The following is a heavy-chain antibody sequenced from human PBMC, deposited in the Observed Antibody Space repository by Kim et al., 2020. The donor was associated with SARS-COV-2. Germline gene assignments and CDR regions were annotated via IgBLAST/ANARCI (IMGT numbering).Heavy chain of an antibody. CDR2: IDAYNGNS. CDR1: GYTFNNYG. J-gene: IGHJ4*02. CDR3: ARLDRAVAGHSDF. V-gene: IGHV1-18*01. Sequence: ASVKVSCRASGYTFNNYGISWVRQAPGQGLEWMGWIDAYNGNSRYVQSLQDRVIMTTDTSTSTAYMELRSLRSDDTAVYYCARLDRAVAGHSDFWRQGTLVTVAS. D-gene: IGHD6-19*01.